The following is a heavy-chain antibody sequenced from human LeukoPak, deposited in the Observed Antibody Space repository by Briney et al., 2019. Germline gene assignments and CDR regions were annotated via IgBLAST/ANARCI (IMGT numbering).Heavy chain of an antibody. V-gene: IGHV1-69*13. Sequence: ASVKVSCKASGGTFSSYAISWVRQAPGQGLEWMGGIIPIFGTANYAQKFQGRVTITADESTSTAYMELRSLRSDDTAVYYCARRDYYYDDYWGQGTLVTVSS. CDR1: GGTFSSYA. J-gene: IGHJ4*02. CDR2: IIPIFGTA. D-gene: IGHD3-22*01. CDR3: ARRDYYYDDY.